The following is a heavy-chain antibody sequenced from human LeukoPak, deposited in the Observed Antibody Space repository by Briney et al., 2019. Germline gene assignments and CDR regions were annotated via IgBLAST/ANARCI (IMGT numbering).Heavy chain of an antibody. J-gene: IGHJ4*02. V-gene: IGHV3-23*01. CDR1: GFTFSNYN. Sequence: GGSLRLSCAASGFTFSNYNMNWVRQAPGKGLEWVSGITGNGATTYYADSLKGRFTISRDNSRNTVYLQMNSLRAEDTAVYYCANDLGWIQLNLGRGQGTLVTVSS. D-gene: IGHD5-18*01. CDR3: ANDLGWIQLNLG. CDR2: ITGNGATT.